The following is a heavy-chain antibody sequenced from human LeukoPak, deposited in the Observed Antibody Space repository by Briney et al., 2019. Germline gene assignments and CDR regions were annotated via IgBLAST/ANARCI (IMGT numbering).Heavy chain of an antibody. CDR3: AKEGLLQYYGMDV. CDR2: ISWNSGSI. J-gene: IGHJ6*02. CDR1: GFTFDDYA. Sequence: GGSLRLSCAASGFTFDDYAMHWVRHAPGKGLEWVSGISWNSGSIGYADSVKGRFTISRDNAKNSLYLQMNSLRAEDTALYYCAKEGLLQYYGMDVWGQGTTVTVCS. D-gene: IGHD3-22*01. V-gene: IGHV3-9*01.